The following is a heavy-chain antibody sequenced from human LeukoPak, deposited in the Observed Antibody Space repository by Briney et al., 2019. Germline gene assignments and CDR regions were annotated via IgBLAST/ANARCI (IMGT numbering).Heavy chain of an antibody. D-gene: IGHD1-26*01. V-gene: IGHV4-59*01. J-gene: IGHJ4*02. CDR3: ARGGAGLDY. CDR2: IYYSGST. CDR1: GGSISSYY. Sequence: PSETLSLTCTVSGGSISSYYWSWLRQPPGKGLEWIGYIYYSGSTNYNPSLKSRVTISVDTSKNQFSLKLSSVTAADTAVYYCARGGAGLDYWGQGTLVTVSS.